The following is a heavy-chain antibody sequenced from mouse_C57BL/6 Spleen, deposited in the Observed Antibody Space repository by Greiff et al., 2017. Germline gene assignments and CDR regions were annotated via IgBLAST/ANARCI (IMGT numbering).Heavy chain of an antibody. CDR1: GYTFTSYW. Sequence: QVHVKQSGAELVKPGASVKMSCKASGYTFTSYWITWVKQRPGQGLEWIGDIYPGSGSTNYNEKFKSKATLTVDTSSSTAYMQLSSLTSEDSAVYYCARVDGVAYWGQGTLVTVSA. D-gene: IGHD1-2*01. J-gene: IGHJ3*01. CDR3: ARVDGVAY. CDR2: IYPGSGST. V-gene: IGHV1-55*01.